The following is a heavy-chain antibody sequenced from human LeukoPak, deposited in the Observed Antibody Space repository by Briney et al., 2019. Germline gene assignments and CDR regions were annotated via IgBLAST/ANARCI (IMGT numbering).Heavy chain of an antibody. J-gene: IGHJ6*03. CDR1: GFTFSSYS. Sequence: GGSLRLSCAASGFTFSSYSLTWVRQAPGKGLEWVSSISRSGSHKYYADSVKGRFTISRDNAKNSLYLQMNSLRAEDTAVYYCARRARYYYYYMDVWGKGTTVTISS. V-gene: IGHV3-21*01. CDR2: ISRSGSHK. CDR3: ARRARYYYYYMDV.